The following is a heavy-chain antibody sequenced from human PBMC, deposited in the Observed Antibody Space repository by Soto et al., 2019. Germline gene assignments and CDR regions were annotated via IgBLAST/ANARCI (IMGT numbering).Heavy chain of an antibody. Sequence: PGESLKISCNGSGYNFTSYWISWVRQMPGKGLEWMGRIDPSDSYTNYSPSFQGHVTISADKSISTAYLQWSSLKASDTAMYYCARHPGIAAAGTNYFDYWGQGTLVTVSS. D-gene: IGHD6-13*01. CDR3: ARHPGIAAAGTNYFDY. V-gene: IGHV5-10-1*01. CDR1: GYNFTSYW. J-gene: IGHJ4*02. CDR2: IDPSDSYT.